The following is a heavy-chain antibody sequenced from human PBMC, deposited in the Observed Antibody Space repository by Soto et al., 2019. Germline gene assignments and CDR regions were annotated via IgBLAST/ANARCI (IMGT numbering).Heavy chain of an antibody. Sequence: PGGSLRLSCAASGITVSSNYMSWVRQAPGKGLEWVSIIYSGGSTYTADSMKGRFTISRDNSRNTLYLQMNSLRVEDTAVYYCARGYMFDYWGQGTLVTVSS. D-gene: IGHD1-26*01. CDR1: GITVSSNY. J-gene: IGHJ4*02. CDR2: IYSGGST. V-gene: IGHV3-66*01. CDR3: ARGYMFDY.